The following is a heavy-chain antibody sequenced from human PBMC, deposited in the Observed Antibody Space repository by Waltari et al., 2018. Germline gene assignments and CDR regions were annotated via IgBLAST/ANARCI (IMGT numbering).Heavy chain of an antibody. J-gene: IGHJ4*02. CDR2: IYYSGGT. V-gene: IGHV4-39*01. CDR3: ARHRPTQLAAAGDFDY. D-gene: IGHD6-13*01. CDR1: GGSISSSSYY. Sequence: QLQLQESGPGLVKPSETLSLTCTVSGGSISSSSYYWGWIRQPPGKGLEWIGSIYYSGGTYYTPSLKSRVTISVDTSKNQFSLKLSSVTAADTAVYYCARHRPTQLAAAGDFDYWGQGTLVTVSS.